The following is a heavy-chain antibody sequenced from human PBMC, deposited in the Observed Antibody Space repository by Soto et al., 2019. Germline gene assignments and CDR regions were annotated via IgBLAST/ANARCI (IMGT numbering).Heavy chain of an antibody. J-gene: IGHJ4*02. D-gene: IGHD1-26*01. Sequence: QVQLQESGPGLVKPSETLSLTCTVSGGSISNHYWSWIRQPPGKGLELIGYIYYSGSTNYNPSLMGRVTLSVDTSKNQFSLKLSSVTAADTAVYYCARWVGHFDFWGPGTLVTVSS. V-gene: IGHV4-59*08. CDR1: GGSISNHY. CDR3: ARWVGHFDF. CDR2: IYYSGST.